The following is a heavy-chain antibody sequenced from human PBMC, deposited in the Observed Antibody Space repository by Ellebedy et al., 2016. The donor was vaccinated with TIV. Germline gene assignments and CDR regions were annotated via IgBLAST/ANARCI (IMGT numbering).Heavy chain of an antibody. CDR1: RFTFNSYS. CDR2: ISSSSSYI. V-gene: IGHV3-21*01. Sequence: GGSLRLXXAASRFTFNSYSMNWVRQAPGKGLEWVSSISSSSSYIYYADSVKGRFTISRDNAKNSLYLQMNSLRAEDTAVYYCARVEPFYCSSTSCKNLGSDYWGQGTLVTVSS. J-gene: IGHJ4*02. D-gene: IGHD2-2*01. CDR3: ARVEPFYCSSTSCKNLGSDY.